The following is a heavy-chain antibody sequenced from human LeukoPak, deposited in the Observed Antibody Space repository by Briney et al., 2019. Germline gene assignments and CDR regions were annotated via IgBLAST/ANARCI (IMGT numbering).Heavy chain of an antibody. CDR3: ARTGLGVNWFDP. J-gene: IGHJ5*02. Sequence: SQTLSLTCAISGDSVSSNSAAWNCIRQSPSRGLEWLGRTYYGSKRYNDYAVSVKSRITINPDTSKNQFSLQLNSVTPEDTAVYYCARTGLGVNWFDPWGQGTLVTVSS. CDR2: TYYGSKRYN. CDR1: GDSVSSNSAA. V-gene: IGHV6-1*01. D-gene: IGHD3-10*01.